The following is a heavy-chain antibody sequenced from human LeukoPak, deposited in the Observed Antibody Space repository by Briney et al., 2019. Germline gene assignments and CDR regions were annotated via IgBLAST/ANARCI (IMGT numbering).Heavy chain of an antibody. Sequence: GGSLRLSCAASGFSFKSYAMSWVRQAPGKGLEWVSAINNDGDSTYSADSVKGRFTVSRDNSKNTLYLQMNSLRAEDAAVYYCAKGRIAARPIDYWGQGTLVTVSS. CDR1: GFSFKSYA. J-gene: IGHJ4*02. CDR2: INNDGDST. CDR3: AKGRIAARPIDY. V-gene: IGHV3-23*01. D-gene: IGHD6-6*01.